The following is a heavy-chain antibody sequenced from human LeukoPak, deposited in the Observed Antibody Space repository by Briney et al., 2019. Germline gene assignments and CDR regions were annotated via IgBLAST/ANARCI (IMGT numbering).Heavy chain of an antibody. CDR1: GYTFTGYY. D-gene: IGHD4-23*01. CDR2: INPNSGGT. CDR3: ARGNSET. J-gene: IGHJ3*01. Sequence: ASVKVSCKASGYTFTGYYMHWVRQAPGQGLEWMGWINPNSGGTNYAQKFQGRVTISVDTSKNQFSLKLSSVTAADTAVYYCARGNSETWGQGTMVTVSS. V-gene: IGHV1-2*02.